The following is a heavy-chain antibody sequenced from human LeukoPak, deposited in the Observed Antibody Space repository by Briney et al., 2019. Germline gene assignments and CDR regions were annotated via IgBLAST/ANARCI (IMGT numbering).Heavy chain of an antibody. J-gene: IGHJ4*02. D-gene: IGHD5-18*01. V-gene: IGHV4-59*08. Sequence: SETLSLSCTVSGGSISSYYWSWIRQPPGKGLEWIGYIYYSGSTNYDPSLKTRVTISVDTSKNQFSLKLSSVTAADTAVYYCARHGGYSYGPFDYWGQGTLVTVSS. CDR1: GGSISSYY. CDR3: ARHGGYSYGPFDY. CDR2: IYYSGST.